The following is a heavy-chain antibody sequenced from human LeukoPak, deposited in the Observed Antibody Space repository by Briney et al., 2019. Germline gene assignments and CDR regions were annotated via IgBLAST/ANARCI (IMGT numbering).Heavy chain of an antibody. Sequence: PSETLSLTCTVSGGSISSGGYYWSWIRQHPGKGLEWIGYIYYSGSTYYNPSLKSRVTISVDTSKNQFSLKLSSVTAADTAVYYCARVPGGYSSGWYFDCWGQGTLVTVSP. CDR2: IYYSGST. CDR1: GGSISSGGYY. J-gene: IGHJ4*02. V-gene: IGHV4-31*03. CDR3: ARVPGGYSSGWYFDC. D-gene: IGHD6-19*01.